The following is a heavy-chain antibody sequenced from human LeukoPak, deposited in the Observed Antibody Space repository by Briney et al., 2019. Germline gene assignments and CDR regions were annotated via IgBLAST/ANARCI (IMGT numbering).Heavy chain of an antibody. Sequence: GGSLRLSCAASGFTFSSSAMSWVRQAPGKGLVWVSRVKNDGSITIYADSVKGRFTISRDNAKSTLYLQMNSLRAEDTAVYYCARGDYFDYWGQGTLVTVSS. J-gene: IGHJ4*02. CDR3: ARGDYFDY. CDR2: VKNDGSIT. V-gene: IGHV3-74*01. CDR1: GFTFSSSA.